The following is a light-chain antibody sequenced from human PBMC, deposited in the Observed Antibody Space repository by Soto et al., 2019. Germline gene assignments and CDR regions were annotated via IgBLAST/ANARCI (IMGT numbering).Light chain of an antibody. J-gene: IGKJ4*01. CDR1: QSVRSN. V-gene: IGKV3-15*01. CDR2: GAS. CDR3: QQYDNWPLT. Sequence: EIVMTQSPATLSVSPGERATISCRASQSVRSNLAWYQQTPGQAPRLLIYGASTRATGIPARFSGSGSGTEFTLTISSLQSEDFVVYYCQQYDNWPLTFGGGTKVAIK.